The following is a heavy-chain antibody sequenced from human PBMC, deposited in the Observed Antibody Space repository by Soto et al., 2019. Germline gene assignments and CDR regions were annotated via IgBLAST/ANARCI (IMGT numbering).Heavy chain of an antibody. Sequence: KSGGSLRLSCAASGFTFSSHSMNWVRQAPGKGLEWVSSISSGGKYIYYPDSVKGRFTISRDNSKNSLYLQMNSLRAEDTAVYYCARVGSRSTAALGDAFDIWGQGTMVTVSS. CDR2: ISSGGKYI. CDR3: ARVGSRSTAALGDAFDI. V-gene: IGHV3-21*01. CDR1: GFTFSSHS. J-gene: IGHJ3*02. D-gene: IGHD6-6*01.